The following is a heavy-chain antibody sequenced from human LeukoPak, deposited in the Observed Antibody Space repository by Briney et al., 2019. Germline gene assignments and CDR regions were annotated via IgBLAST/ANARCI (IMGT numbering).Heavy chain of an antibody. CDR2: ISSSSSTI. CDR1: GFTFSSYS. Sequence: GGSLRLSCAASGFTFSSYSMNWVRQAPGKGLEWVSYISSSSSTIYYADSVKGRFTISRDNAKNSLYLQMKSLRVEDTAVYYCARDPQSGSYLNFFDPWGQGTLVTVSS. CDR3: ARDPQSGSYLNFFDP. D-gene: IGHD1-26*01. V-gene: IGHV3-48*04. J-gene: IGHJ5*02.